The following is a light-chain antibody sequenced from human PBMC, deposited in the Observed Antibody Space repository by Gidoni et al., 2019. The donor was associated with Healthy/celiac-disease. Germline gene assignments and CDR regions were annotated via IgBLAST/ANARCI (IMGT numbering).Light chain of an antibody. Sequence: DIQMTQSPSTLSASVGDRVTITCRASQSISSWLDWYQQKPGKAPKLLIYDASSLESGVPSRFSGSGSGTEFTLTISSLQPDDFATCYCQQYNSYPWTFGQGTKVEIK. CDR3: QQYNSYPWT. CDR1: QSISSW. J-gene: IGKJ1*01. CDR2: DAS. V-gene: IGKV1-5*01.